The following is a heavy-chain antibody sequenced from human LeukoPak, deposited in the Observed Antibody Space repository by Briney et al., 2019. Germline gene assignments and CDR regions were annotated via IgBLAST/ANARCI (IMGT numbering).Heavy chain of an antibody. J-gene: IGHJ4*02. CDR1: GFTFSSYG. V-gene: IGHV3-30*18. Sequence: HPGGSMRLSCAASGFTFSSYGMHWVRQAPGKGLEWVAVISYDGSNKYYADSVKGRFTVSKDNSTHTPYLQMNSLRAEDTAVYYCAKRLADGSGTTHDDYWGQATLVTVSS. CDR2: ISYDGSNK. CDR3: AKRLADGSGTTHDDY. D-gene: IGHD3-10*01.